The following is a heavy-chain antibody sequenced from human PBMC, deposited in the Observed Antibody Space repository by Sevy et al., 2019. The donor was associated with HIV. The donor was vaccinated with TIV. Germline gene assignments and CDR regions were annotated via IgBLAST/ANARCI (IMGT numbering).Heavy chain of an antibody. V-gene: IGHV1-2*02. CDR2: ISPNSGGT. CDR3: TRGPSGFSGSDLAY. CDR1: GYTFTGYY. J-gene: IGHJ4*02. Sequence: ASVKVSCKASGYTFTGYYIHWVRQAPGLGLEWMGWISPNSGGTNYAQTFQGRVTMTRDTPISTAYMELSRLKSNDTAVYYCTRGPSGFSGSDLAYWGQGTLVTVSS. D-gene: IGHD3-22*01.